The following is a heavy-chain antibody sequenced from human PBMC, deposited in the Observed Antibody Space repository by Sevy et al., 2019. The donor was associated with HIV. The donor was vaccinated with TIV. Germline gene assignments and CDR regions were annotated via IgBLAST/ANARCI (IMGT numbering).Heavy chain of an antibody. CDR2: AYFSGST. V-gene: IGHV4-59*01. CDR1: GGSINTYY. J-gene: IGHJ4*02. D-gene: IGHD3-22*01. CDR3: ARGPPNTAYYDSSGYYPAASLDY. Sequence: SETLSLTCTVSGGSINTYYWSWIRQPPGKGLEWIGYAYFSGSTTYNPSLRSRVTISVDTSKKQFSLNVRSVTAADTAVYYCARGPPNTAYYDSSGYYPAASLDYWGQGTLVTVSS.